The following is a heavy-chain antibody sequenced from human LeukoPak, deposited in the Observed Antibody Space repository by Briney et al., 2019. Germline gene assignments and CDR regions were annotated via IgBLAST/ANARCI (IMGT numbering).Heavy chain of an antibody. CDR3: ASGVMVPAANDY. V-gene: IGHV4-34*01. J-gene: IGHJ4*02. Sequence: SETLSLTCAVYGGSFSGYYWTWIRQPPGKGLEWIGEINHSGRTNYNTSLKSRVTISVDTSKNQFSLKLSSVTAADTAVYYCASGVMVPAANDYWGQGTLVTVSS. D-gene: IGHD2-2*01. CDR1: GGSFSGYY. CDR2: INHSGRT.